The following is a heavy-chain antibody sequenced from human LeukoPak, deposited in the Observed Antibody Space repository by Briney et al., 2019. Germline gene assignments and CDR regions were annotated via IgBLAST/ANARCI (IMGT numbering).Heavy chain of an antibody. Sequence: GGSLRLSCAVSAFTVSSTYMSWVRQAPGKGLEWVSLIFSGVSTYYADSVKGRFTISRDNSKNTVYLQMNDLRAEDTALYYCARDDRPSGHDFDYWGQGTLVTVSS. CDR2: IFSGVST. V-gene: IGHV3-53*01. CDR3: ARDDRPSGHDFDY. CDR1: AFTVSSTY. J-gene: IGHJ4*02. D-gene: IGHD6-6*01.